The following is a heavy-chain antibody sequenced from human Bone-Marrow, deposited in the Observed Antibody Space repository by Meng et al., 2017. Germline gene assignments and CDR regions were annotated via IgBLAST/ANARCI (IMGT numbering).Heavy chain of an antibody. V-gene: IGHV3-74*01. D-gene: IGHD3-22*01. J-gene: IGHJ1*01. CDR1: GFTFSSYG. Sequence: GGSLRLSCAASGFTFSSYGMHWVRQAPGKGLVWVSRINGDGSDISYADSVKGRFTISRDNAKNTLYLQMNSLRAEDTAVYYCARVGYYDSSNYYAYFQHWGQGTLVTVSS. CDR3: ARVGYYDSSNYYAYFQH. CDR2: INGDGSDI.